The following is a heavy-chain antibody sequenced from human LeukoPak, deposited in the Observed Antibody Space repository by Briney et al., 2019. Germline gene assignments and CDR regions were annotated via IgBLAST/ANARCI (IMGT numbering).Heavy chain of an antibody. CDR1: GGSISSYY. Sequence: SETPSLTCTVSGGSISSYYWSWIRQPPGKGLEWIGYIYYSGSTNYNPSLKSRVTISVDTSKNQFSLKLSSVTAADTAVYYCASYSYYYDSSGYFDYWGQGTLVTVSS. CDR2: IYYSGST. CDR3: ASYSYYYDSSGYFDY. J-gene: IGHJ4*02. D-gene: IGHD3-22*01. V-gene: IGHV4-59*01.